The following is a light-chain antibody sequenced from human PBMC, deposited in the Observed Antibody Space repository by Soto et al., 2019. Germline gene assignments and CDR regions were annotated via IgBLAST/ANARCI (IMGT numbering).Light chain of an antibody. CDR2: GAS. Sequence: EIVMTQSPATLSVSPGERATLSCRASQSVSSNLAWYQQKPGQAPRLLISGASTRATAIPARFSGSGSGTEFTLTISSLQSEDFAVYYCQQYNNWPYTFGQGTKLEIK. J-gene: IGKJ2*01. CDR1: QSVSSN. CDR3: QQYNNWPYT. V-gene: IGKV3-15*01.